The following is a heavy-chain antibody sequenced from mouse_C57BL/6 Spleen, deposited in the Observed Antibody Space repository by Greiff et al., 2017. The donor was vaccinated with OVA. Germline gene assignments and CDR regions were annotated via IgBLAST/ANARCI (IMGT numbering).Heavy chain of an antibody. CDR1: GFTFSSYA. V-gene: IGHV5-4*01. CDR2: ISDGGSYT. Sequence: EVMLVESGGGLVKPGGSLKLSCAASGFTFSSYAMSWVRQTPEKRLEWVATISDGGSYTYYPDNVKGRFTISRDNAKNNLYLKMSNLKSEDTAMYYCAREEDYYWDYWGQGTSVTVSS. J-gene: IGHJ4*01. D-gene: IGHD1-1*01. CDR3: AREEDYYWDY.